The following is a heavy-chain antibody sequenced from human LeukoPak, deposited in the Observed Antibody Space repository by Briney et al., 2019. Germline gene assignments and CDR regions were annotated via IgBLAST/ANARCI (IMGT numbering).Heavy chain of an antibody. CDR3: AKDLGYCGVGSCTTIDY. V-gene: IGHV3-48*01. CDR1: GFTFSTYT. D-gene: IGHD2-15*01. J-gene: IGHJ4*02. Sequence: GGSLRLSCAASGFTFSTYTMNWVRQAPGKGLEWVSSISSIGSTIYYADSVKGRFTISRDNSKNTLFLQMNSLRAKDTAVYYCAKDLGYCGVGSCTTIDYWGQGTLVTVSS. CDR2: ISSIGSTI.